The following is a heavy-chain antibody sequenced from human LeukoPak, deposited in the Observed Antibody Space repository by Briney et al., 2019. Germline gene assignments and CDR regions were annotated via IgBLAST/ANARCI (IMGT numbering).Heavy chain of an antibody. D-gene: IGHD3-10*01. Sequence: SETLSLTCTVSGGSISSYYWSWIRQPPGKGLEWIGYIYYSGSTNYNPSLKSRVTISVDTSKNQFSLKLNSVTAADTAVYYCARALWFRELLLDYWGQGTLVTVSS. V-gene: IGHV4-59*01. CDR2: IYYSGST. CDR1: GGSISSYY. CDR3: ARALWFRELLLDY. J-gene: IGHJ4*02.